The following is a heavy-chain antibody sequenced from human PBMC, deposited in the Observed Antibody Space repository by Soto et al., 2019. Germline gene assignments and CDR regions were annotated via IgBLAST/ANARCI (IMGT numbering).Heavy chain of an antibody. CDR3: ARARTSSGYFDL. CDR1: SGSITTSSW. D-gene: IGHD1-26*01. J-gene: IGHJ4*02. V-gene: IGHV4-4*02. Sequence: QVQLQESGPGLVKPSGTLSVTCVVSSGSITTSSWWSWLRQPPGKGLEWIGEVYHSGTTNYNPSLKSRVTILVDKSKSQFSLSLTSVTAADTAVYYCARARTSSGYFDLWGQGTQVTLSS. CDR2: VYHSGTT.